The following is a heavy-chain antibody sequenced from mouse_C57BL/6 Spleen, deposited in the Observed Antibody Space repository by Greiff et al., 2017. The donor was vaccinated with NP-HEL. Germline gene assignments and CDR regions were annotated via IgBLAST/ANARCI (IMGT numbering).Heavy chain of an antibody. CDR2: IDPETGGT. J-gene: IGHJ4*01. Sequence: QVHVKQSGAELVRPGASVTLSCKASGYTFTDYEMHWVKQTPVHGLEWIGAIDPETGGTAYNQKFKGKAILTADNSSSTAYMELSSLTSEDAAVYYCTNPTVVATDYAMDYWGQGTSVTVSS. V-gene: IGHV1-15*01. CDR3: TNPTVVATDYAMDY. CDR1: GYTFTDYE. D-gene: IGHD1-1*01.